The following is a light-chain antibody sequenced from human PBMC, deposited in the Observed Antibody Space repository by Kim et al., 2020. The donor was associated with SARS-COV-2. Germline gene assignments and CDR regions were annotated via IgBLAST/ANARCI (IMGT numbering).Light chain of an antibody. CDR2: SNN. V-gene: IGLV1-44*01. J-gene: IGLJ3*02. Sequence: ELTQPPSASGTPGQRVTISCSGSSANIGSNNVNWYQHLPGTAPKLLIYSNNQRPSGVPDRFSGSKSDTSASLAISGLQSEDETDYYCAAWDDSLDAWVFGGGTQLTV. CDR1: SANIGSNN. CDR3: AAWDDSLDAWV.